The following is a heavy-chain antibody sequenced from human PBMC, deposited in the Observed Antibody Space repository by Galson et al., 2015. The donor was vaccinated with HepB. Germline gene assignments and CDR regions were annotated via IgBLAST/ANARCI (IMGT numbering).Heavy chain of an antibody. CDR3: ARHKIPEWELPTGILDY. J-gene: IGHJ4*02. D-gene: IGHD1-26*01. Sequence: SETLSLTCAVSGGSISSSSYYWGWIRQPPGKGLEWIGSIYYSGSTYYNPSLKSRVTISVDTSKNQFSLKLSSVTAADTAVYYCARHKIPEWELPTGILDYWGQGTLVTVSS. V-gene: IGHV4-39*01. CDR2: IYYSGST. CDR1: GGSISSSSYY.